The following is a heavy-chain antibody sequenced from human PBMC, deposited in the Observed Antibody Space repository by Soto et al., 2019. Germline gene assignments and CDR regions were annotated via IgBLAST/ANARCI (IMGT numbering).Heavy chain of an antibody. CDR3: ARGDREDIAVVIGVRPGEYVVDV. Sequence: GGSLRISCAASGFTFRSYAMHWVRQAPGKGLECVAVISHDGSNKFYRDYVKGRFTISRDNSKNTLYLQINSLRYEDTAVYYCARGDREDIAVVIGVRPGEYVVDVRAQGTTVPVSS. J-gene: IGHJ6*02. CDR2: ISHDGSNK. V-gene: IGHV3-30-3*01. CDR1: GFTFRSYA. D-gene: IGHD2-15*01.